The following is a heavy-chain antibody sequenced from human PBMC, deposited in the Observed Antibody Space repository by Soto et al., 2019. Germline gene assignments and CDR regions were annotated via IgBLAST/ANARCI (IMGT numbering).Heavy chain of an antibody. CDR3: ARSHIVLVPAAMSWFDP. V-gene: IGHV4-59*01. D-gene: IGHD2-2*01. CDR1: GGSISSYY. Sequence: SETLSLTCTVSGGSISSYYWSWIRQPPGKGLEWIGYIYYSGSTNYNPSLKSRVTISVDTSKNQFSLKLSSVTAADTAVYYCARSHIVLVPAAMSWFDPWGQGTLVTVSS. CDR2: IYYSGST. J-gene: IGHJ5*02.